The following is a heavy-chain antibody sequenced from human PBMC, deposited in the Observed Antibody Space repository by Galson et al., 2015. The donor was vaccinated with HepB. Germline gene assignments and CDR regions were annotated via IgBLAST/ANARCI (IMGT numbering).Heavy chain of an antibody. CDR3: AKEEGYCSSTSCYFDY. J-gene: IGHJ4*02. Sequence: SLRLSCAASGFTFSSYAMGWVRQAPGKGLEWVSAISGSGGSTYYADSVKGRFTVSRDNSKNTLYLQMNSLRAEDTAVYYCAKEEGYCSSTSCYFDYWGQGTLVTVSS. D-gene: IGHD2-2*01. V-gene: IGHV3-23*01. CDR2: ISGSGGST. CDR1: GFTFSSYA.